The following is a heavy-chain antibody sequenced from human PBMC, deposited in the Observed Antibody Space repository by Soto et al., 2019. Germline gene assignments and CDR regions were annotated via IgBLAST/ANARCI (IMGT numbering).Heavy chain of an antibody. J-gene: IGHJ4*02. Sequence: QLQLQESGPGLVKPWETLSLTCTVSYGSISVSNVFWGWVRQPPGKGLEWIGNIDYSWTAYFNPSLGTGVTFPVDTSKKQFSLTLYSVTAADTAVYYCARTTGRHLDFWGQGILVTVSS. CDR1: YGSISVSNVF. D-gene: IGHD4-4*01. CDR3: ARTTGRHLDF. CDR2: IDYSWTA. V-gene: IGHV4-39*01.